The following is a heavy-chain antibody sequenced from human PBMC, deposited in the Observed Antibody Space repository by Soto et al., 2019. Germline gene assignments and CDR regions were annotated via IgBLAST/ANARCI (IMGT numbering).Heavy chain of an antibody. CDR3: ARQYSYGPVDY. CDR2: INPDGSST. D-gene: IGHD5-18*01. J-gene: IGHJ4*02. Sequence: PGGSLRLSCAASGFIFSDYWMHWIRQAPGKGLVWVSRINPDGSSTSYADSAKGRFTISRDTGKNTLYLQMNSLRAEDTAVYFCARQYSYGPVDYWGQGTLVTVSS. V-gene: IGHV3-74*01. CDR1: GFIFSDYW.